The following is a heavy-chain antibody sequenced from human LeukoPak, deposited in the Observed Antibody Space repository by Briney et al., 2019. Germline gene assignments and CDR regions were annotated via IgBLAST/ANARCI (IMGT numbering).Heavy chain of an antibody. J-gene: IGHJ3*02. V-gene: IGHV3-20*04. D-gene: IGHD2-15*01. CDR2: INWNGGST. Sequence: GGSLRLSCAASGFTFDDYGMSWVRQAPGKGLEWVSGINWNGGSTGYADSVKGRFTISRDNAKNSLYLQMNSLRAKDTALYYCARVGGGQKAFDIWGQGTMVTVSS. CDR3: ARVGGGQKAFDI. CDR1: GFTFDDYG.